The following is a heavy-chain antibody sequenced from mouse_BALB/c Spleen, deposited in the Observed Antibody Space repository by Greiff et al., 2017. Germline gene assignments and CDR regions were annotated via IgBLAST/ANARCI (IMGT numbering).Heavy chain of an antibody. J-gene: IGHJ4*01. V-gene: IGHV1S56*01. CDR2: IYPGDGST. D-gene: IGHD2-4*01. CDR3: ARGYYDYAYAMDY. CDR1: GYTFTSYY. Sequence: QVQLQQSGPELVKPGASVKMSCKASGYTFTSYYIHWVQQRPGQGLEWIGWIYPGDGSTKYNEKFKGKTTLTADKSSSTAYMLLSSLTSEDSAIYFCARGYYDYAYAMDYWGQGTSVTVSS.